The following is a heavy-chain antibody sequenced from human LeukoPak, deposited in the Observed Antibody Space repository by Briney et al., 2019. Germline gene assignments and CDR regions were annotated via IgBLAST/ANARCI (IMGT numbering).Heavy chain of an antibody. Sequence: SETLSLTCTVSGXSVSGYYWSWIRQPPGKGREWIGYVYYNGATHYNPSLKSRVTISIDTSKNQFSLKVSSVTAADTAVYYCARAHSSGWPHMFDPWGQGTLVTVPS. J-gene: IGHJ5*02. CDR1: GXSVSGYY. D-gene: IGHD6-19*01. V-gene: IGHV4-59*02. CDR2: VYYNGAT. CDR3: ARAHSSGWPHMFDP.